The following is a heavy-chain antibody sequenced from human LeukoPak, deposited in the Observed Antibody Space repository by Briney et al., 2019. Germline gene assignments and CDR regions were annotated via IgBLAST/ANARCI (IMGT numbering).Heavy chain of an antibody. J-gene: IGHJ4*02. CDR1: GFTFSNAW. Sequence: GSLRLSCAASGFTFSNAWMSWVRQAPGKGLEWVGRIKSKTDGGTTDYAAPVRGRFTISRDDSKSTLYLQMNSLKTEDTAVYYCTTEGGRGFFDSWGQGTLVTVSS. V-gene: IGHV3-15*01. CDR2: IKSKTDGGTT. D-gene: IGHD3-16*01. CDR3: TTEGGRGFFDS.